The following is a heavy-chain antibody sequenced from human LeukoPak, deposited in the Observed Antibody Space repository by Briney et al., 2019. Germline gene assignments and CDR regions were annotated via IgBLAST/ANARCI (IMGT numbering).Heavy chain of an antibody. V-gene: IGHV1-18*01. CDR3: ARSLSAGTTNLADY. Sequence: ASVKVSCKASGYTFTSYGISWVRQAPGQGLEWMGWISAYNGNTNYAQKLQGRVSMTTDTSTSTAYMKLRSLRSDDTAVYYCARSLSAGTTNLADYWGQGTLVTVSS. CDR2: ISAYNGNT. J-gene: IGHJ4*02. CDR1: GYTFTSYG. D-gene: IGHD1-7*01.